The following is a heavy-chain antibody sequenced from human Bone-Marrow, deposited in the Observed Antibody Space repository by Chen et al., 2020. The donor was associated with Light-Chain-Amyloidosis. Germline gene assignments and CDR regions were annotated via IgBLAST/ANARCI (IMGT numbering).Heavy chain of an antibody. D-gene: IGHD5-12*01. Sequence: EVQLEQSGPEVKKPGESLKISCKGSGYTFPNYWIGWVRQMPGKGLEWMGVIYPDDSDASYSPSFGVQVTLSADKSITTAYLQWRSLKASDTAMYYCAGRRDGYNFDYWGQGTLVTGSS. CDR1: GYTFPNYW. CDR2: IYPDDSDA. J-gene: IGHJ4*02. CDR3: AGRRDGYNFDY. V-gene: IGHV5-51*01.